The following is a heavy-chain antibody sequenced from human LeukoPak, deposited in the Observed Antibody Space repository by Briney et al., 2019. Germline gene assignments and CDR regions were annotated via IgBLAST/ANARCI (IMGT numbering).Heavy chain of an antibody. V-gene: IGHV3-21*01. CDR3: ARSPHSYDYFDY. CDR1: GFTFSSYS. J-gene: IGHJ4*02. Sequence: GGSLRLSCAASGFTFSSYSMNWVRQAPGKGLEWVSSISSSSSYIYYADSVKGRFTISRDNSKNTLYLQMNSLRAEDTAVYYCARSPHSYDYFDYWGQGTLVTVSS. D-gene: IGHD2-21*01. CDR2: ISSSSSYI.